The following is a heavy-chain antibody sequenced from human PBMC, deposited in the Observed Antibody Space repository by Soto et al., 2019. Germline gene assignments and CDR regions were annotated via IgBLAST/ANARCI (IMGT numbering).Heavy chain of an antibody. CDR1: GFTFSTYW. J-gene: IGHJ4*02. CDR2: MKRDGNEK. D-gene: IGHD3-10*01. V-gene: IGHV3-7*01. CDR3: ARSTCHSASVAFYPNYFDY. Sequence: EVQLVESGGGLVQPGGSLRLSCAASGFTFSTYWMSWLRQPPGKGLEWVANMKRDGNEKFYLDSVEGRFTISRDNTKNSLYLQMNSLRAEDTAVYYCARSTCHSASVAFYPNYFDYWGQGILVTVSS.